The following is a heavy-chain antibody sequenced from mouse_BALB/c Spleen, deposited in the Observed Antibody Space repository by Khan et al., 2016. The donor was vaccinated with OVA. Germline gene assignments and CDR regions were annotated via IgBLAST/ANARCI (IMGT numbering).Heavy chain of an antibody. CDR2: IRYDGNS. Sequence: EVQLQESGPGLVKPSQSLSLSCSVTAYSITSGYFWNWIRQFPGNKLEWMGYIRYDGNSNYNPSLKNRISITRDTSRNQFFLKLISVTPEDNATYFCASGGRSGPAWFAYWGQGTLVTVSA. CDR3: ASGGRSGPAWFAY. D-gene: IGHD3-1*01. CDR1: AYSITSGYF. V-gene: IGHV3-6*02. J-gene: IGHJ3*01.